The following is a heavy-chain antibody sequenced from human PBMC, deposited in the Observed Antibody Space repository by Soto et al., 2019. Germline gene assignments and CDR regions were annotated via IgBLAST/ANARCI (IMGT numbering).Heavy chain of an antibody. CDR2: ISYDGSNK. V-gene: IGHV3-30-3*01. D-gene: IGHD3-22*01. CDR3: ARDNPPRIVVVINAFDI. J-gene: IGHJ3*02. CDR1: GFTFSSYA. Sequence: PGGSLRLSCAASGFTFSSYAMHWVRQAPGKGLEWVAVISYDGSNKYYADSVKGRFTISRDNSKNTLYLQMNSLRAEDTAVYYCARDNPPRIVVVINAFDIWGQGTMVTVSS.